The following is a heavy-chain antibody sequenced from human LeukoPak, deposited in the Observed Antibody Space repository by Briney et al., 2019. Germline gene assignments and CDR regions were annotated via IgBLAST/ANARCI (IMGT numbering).Heavy chain of an antibody. CDR1: GFTFNTYS. J-gene: IGHJ5*02. CDR2: IDSSGRYT. D-gene: IGHD2-15*01. Sequence: GGSLRLSCAASGFTFNTYSMSWVRQAPGKGLEWVSSIDSSGRYTYYADSLKGRVTISRDNAKNSLYLQMRSLRAEDTAVYHCARDRRACSGGTCYSTNWFDPWGQGTLVTVSS. V-gene: IGHV3-21*01. CDR3: ARDRRACSGGTCYSTNWFDP.